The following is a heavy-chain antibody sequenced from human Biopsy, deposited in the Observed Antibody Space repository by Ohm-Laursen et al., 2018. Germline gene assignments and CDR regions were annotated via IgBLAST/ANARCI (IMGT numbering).Heavy chain of an antibody. CDR2: IITFFRTV. CDR1: GGTFGNYA. Sequence: SSVKVSCKFSGGTFGNYAISWVRQAPGQGLEWMGGIITFFRTVNYAQKFQGRLSITADESTTTAYMEVSSLRSEDTAVYYCAKRGVERGRPLAYWGQGTLVTVSS. CDR3: AKRGVERGRPLAY. V-gene: IGHV1-69*01. D-gene: IGHD1-1*01. J-gene: IGHJ4*02.